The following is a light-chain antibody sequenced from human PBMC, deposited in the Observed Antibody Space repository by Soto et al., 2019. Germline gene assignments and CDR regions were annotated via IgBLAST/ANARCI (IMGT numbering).Light chain of an antibody. CDR2: HAS. CDR3: QQYRTYS. V-gene: IGKV1-5*01. J-gene: IGKJ1*01. CDR1: ESISNW. Sequence: IQLTQSPTTLPASVGDRVTLTCRASESISNWLAWYQQRPGTAPKLLIYHASSLETAVPARFSGNGSGTEFTLTISSLQPGDFATDYCQQYRTYSFGQGSRVELK.